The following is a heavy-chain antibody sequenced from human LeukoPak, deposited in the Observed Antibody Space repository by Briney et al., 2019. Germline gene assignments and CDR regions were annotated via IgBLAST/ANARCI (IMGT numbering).Heavy chain of an antibody. J-gene: IGHJ6*03. CDR2: TSYSGNT. D-gene: IGHD3-22*01. CDR3: ARLTHSYYSDTSGYYPYYYMDV. V-gene: IGHV4-39*02. Sequence: PSETLSLTCTVSAGSISSSDYYWGWMRQSPGKGLEWIGRTSYSGNTYYNPSLKSRVTISVDTSKNHFSLRLSSVTAADTAVYYCARLTHSYYSDTSGYYPYYYMDVWGKGTRVTVSS. CDR1: AGSISSSDYY.